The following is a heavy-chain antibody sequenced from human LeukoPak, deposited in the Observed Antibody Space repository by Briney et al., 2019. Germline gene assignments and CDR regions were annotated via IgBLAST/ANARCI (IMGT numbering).Heavy chain of an antibody. Sequence: PSETLSLTCAVYGGSFSGYHWSWIRQPPGKGLEWIGEINYRGSTNYNPSLKSRVTISVDTSKNQFSLKLNSVTAADTAVYYCARDPPESGYDFDYWGQGTLVTVSS. CDR2: INYRGST. J-gene: IGHJ4*02. D-gene: IGHD5-12*01. CDR3: ARDPPESGYDFDY. CDR1: GGSFSGYH. V-gene: IGHV4-34*01.